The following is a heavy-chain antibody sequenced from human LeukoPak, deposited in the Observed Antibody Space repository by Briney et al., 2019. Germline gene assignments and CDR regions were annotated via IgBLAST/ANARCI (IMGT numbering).Heavy chain of an antibody. J-gene: IGHJ4*02. CDR1: GFTFSSYG. Sequence: GGTLRLSCAASGFTFSSYGMSWVRQAPGKGLEWVSGINWNGGSTGYADSVKGRFTIARDNAKNSLYLQMNSLRAEDTALYYCAREKPFYDSSGYYYPIAFDYWGQGTLVTVSS. D-gene: IGHD3-22*01. V-gene: IGHV3-20*04. CDR2: INWNGGST. CDR3: AREKPFYDSSGYYYPIAFDY.